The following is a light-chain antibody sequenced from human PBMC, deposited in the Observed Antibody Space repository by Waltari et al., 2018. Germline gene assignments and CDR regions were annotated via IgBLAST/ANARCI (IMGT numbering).Light chain of an antibody. V-gene: IGLV3-21*02. J-gene: IGLJ3*02. CDR1: NIGSKS. CDR3: QVFDSPTDHQV. Sequence: SYELTQPPSVSVAPGQTARISCEGNNIGSKSTQWYQQKPGQAPVQVVFHDTERPSGIPERSSGSKSGNTATLTITRIEAGDEADYYCQVFDSPTDHQVFGGGTKVTVL. CDR2: HDT.